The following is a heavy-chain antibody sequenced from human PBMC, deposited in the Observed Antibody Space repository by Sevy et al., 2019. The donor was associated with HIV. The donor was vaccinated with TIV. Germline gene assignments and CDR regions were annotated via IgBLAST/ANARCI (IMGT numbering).Heavy chain of an antibody. CDR1: GFTFDDYT. V-gene: IGHV3-43*01. D-gene: IGHD1-26*01. CDR2: ISWDGGST. Sequence: VGSLRLSCAASGFTFDDYTMHWVRQAPGKGLEWVSLISWDGGSTYYADSVKGRFTISRDNSKNSLYLQMNSLRTEDTALYYCAKERGIVGATDGMDVWGQGTTVTVSS. J-gene: IGHJ6*02. CDR3: AKERGIVGATDGMDV.